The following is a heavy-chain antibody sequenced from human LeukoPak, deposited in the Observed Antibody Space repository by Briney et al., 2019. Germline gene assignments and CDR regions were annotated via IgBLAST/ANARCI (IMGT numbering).Heavy chain of an antibody. CDR2: IKEDGSEK. Sequence: GGSLRLSCAASGFTFRAYWMSWIRQAPGKGLEWVANIKEDGSEKNYVDSVKGRFTISRDNAKNSLYLQVNSLRGDDTAVYYCARDWGGTKGSAFDIWGQGTLVTVSS. D-gene: IGHD3-10*01. J-gene: IGHJ3*02. V-gene: IGHV3-7*01. CDR3: ARDWGGTKGSAFDI. CDR1: GFTFRAYW.